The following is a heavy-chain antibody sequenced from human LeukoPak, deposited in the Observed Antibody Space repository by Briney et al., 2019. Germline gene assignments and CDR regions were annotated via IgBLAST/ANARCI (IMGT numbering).Heavy chain of an antibody. J-gene: IGHJ4*02. Sequence: GGSLRLSCAASGFTVSSNSMSWVRQAPGKGLEWVSVIYSGGSTYYADSVKGRFTISRDNSKHTLYLQMNSLRAEDTAVYYCARDDSYGYGTDYWGQGTLVTVSS. V-gene: IGHV3-66*01. CDR3: ARDDSYGYGTDY. CDR1: GFTVSSNS. CDR2: IYSGGST. D-gene: IGHD5-18*01.